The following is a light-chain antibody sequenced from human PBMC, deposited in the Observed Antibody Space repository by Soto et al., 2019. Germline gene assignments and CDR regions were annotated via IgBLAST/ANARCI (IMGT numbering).Light chain of an antibody. CDR1: QSINSIY. CDR2: GAS. Sequence: EIVLTQSPGTLSLSPGERATLSCRASQSINSIYFSWYQHKPGQAPRLLIYGASSRETGIPDRFSGRGSGTDFTLTISRLEREDFAVYYCEQYDSSPYTFGQGTKLEIK. CDR3: EQYDSSPYT. V-gene: IGKV3-20*01. J-gene: IGKJ2*01.